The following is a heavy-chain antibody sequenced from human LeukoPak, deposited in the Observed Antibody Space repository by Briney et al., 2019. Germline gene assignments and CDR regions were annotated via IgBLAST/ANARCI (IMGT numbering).Heavy chain of an antibody. CDR2: IYTSGST. J-gene: IGHJ4*02. Sequence: PSETLSLTCTVSGGSIGSYYWSWIRQPPGKGLEWIGYIYTSGSTNYNPSLKSRVTISVDTSKNQFSLKLSSVTAADTAVYYCARQGSSSPFDYWGQGTLVTVSS. CDR1: GGSIGSYY. D-gene: IGHD6-6*01. CDR3: ARQGSSSPFDY. V-gene: IGHV4-4*09.